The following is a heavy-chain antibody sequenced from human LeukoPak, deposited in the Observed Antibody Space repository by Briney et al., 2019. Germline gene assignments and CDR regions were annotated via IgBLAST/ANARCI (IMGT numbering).Heavy chain of an antibody. Sequence: SETLSLTCTVPGGSISSGDYYWRWLRQPPGTGLEWIGYIYYSGSTYYNPSLKSRVTISVEKSKNQFSLKLSSVTAADTAVYYCARANSPGYSSSWYVDYWGQGTLVTVSS. CDR2: IYYSGST. D-gene: IGHD6-13*01. J-gene: IGHJ4*02. V-gene: IGHV4-30-4*08. CDR3: ARANSPGYSSSWYVDY. CDR1: GGSISSGDYY.